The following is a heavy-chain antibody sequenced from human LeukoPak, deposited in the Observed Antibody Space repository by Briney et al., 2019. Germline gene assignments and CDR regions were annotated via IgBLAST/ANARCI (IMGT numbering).Heavy chain of an antibody. J-gene: IGHJ5*02. Sequence: ASVKVSCKASGYTFTSYDINWVRLATGQGLEWVGWMNPNSGNTGYAQKFLGRVSMTRNTSITTAYMELSSLRSEDTAVYYCALGIVAAAGYNWFDPWGQGTLVTVSS. D-gene: IGHD6-13*01. CDR1: GYTFTSYD. CDR2: MNPNSGNT. V-gene: IGHV1-8*01. CDR3: ALGIVAAAGYNWFDP.